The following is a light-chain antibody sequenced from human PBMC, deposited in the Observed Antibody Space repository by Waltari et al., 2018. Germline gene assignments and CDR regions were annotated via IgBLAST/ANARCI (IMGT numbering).Light chain of an antibody. CDR3: HQFYVAPHT. V-gene: IGKV4-1*01. CDR2: LAS. CDR1: QPVLYSANNKNY. Sequence: DIVMTQSPDSLAVSLGERATIHCKSSQPVLYSANNKNYLAWYQQKPGQPPKLLIYLASTRESGVPDRFSGSGSGTDFTLTISSLQAEDVAVYYCHQFYVAPHTFGQGTRLVI. J-gene: IGKJ2*01.